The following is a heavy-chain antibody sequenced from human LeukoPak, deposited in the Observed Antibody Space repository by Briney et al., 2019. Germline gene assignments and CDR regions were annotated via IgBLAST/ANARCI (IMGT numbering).Heavy chain of an antibody. D-gene: IGHD6-13*01. V-gene: IGHV3-30*03. J-gene: IGHJ6*02. CDR1: GFTFSGYG. CDR3: AEVIVRAAAGTTYYYYYYYGMDV. Sequence: GGSLRLSCAASGFTFSGYGMHWVRQAPGKGLEWVAVISYDGSNKYYADSVKGRFTISRDNSKNTLYLQMNSLRAEDTAVYYCAEVIVRAAAGTTYYYYYYYGMDVWGQGTTVTVSS. CDR2: ISYDGSNK.